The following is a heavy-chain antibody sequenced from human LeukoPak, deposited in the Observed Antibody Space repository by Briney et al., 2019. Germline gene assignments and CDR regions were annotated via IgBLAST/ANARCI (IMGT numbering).Heavy chain of an antibody. D-gene: IGHD2-2*01. CDR2: INHSGST. CDR1: GGSFSGYY. CDR3: ARERYCSSTSCYAPYYYYGMDV. Sequence: SETLSLTCAVYGGSFSGYYWSWIRQPPGKGLEWIGEINHSGSTNYNPSLKSRVTISVDTSKNQFSLKLSSVTAADTAVYYCARERYCSSTSCYAPYYYYGMDVWGQGTTVTVSS. J-gene: IGHJ6*02. V-gene: IGHV4-34*01.